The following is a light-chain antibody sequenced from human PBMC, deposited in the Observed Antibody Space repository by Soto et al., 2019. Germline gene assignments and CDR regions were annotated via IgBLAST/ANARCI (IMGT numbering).Light chain of an antibody. J-gene: IGKJ4*01. CDR1: QSVDSS. CDR2: DTS. Sequence: EIVLTQSPATLSLSPGERATLSCRASQSVDSSFAWYQQKAGQAPRLLIYDTSNRATGIAARFSGSGSGTDFTLTISSLESEDFEVYYCQHRTLFGGGTKVEIK. CDR3: QHRTL. V-gene: IGKV3-11*01.